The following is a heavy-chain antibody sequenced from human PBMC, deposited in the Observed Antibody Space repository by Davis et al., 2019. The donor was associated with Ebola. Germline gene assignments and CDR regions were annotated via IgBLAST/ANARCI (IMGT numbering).Heavy chain of an antibody. D-gene: IGHD2-15*01. V-gene: IGHV3-23*01. Sequence: GGSLRLSCADSVITFSSYAMTWVRQAPGKGLEWVSAISGSGGTTYYAGSVKGRFTISRDNSKNTLNLQMNSLRAEDTAVYYCARDIGYSDGWPDYYYYGMDVWGQGTTVTVSS. CDR3: ARDIGYSDGWPDYYYYGMDV. CDR2: ISGSGGTT. J-gene: IGHJ6*02. CDR1: VITFSSYA.